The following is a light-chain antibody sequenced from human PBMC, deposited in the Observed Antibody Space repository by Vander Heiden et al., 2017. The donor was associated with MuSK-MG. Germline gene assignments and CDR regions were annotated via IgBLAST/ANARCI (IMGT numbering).Light chain of an antibody. Sequence: DIQMTQSPSSLSASVGDRVTITCRASQDIDSHVNWYQQKAGKAPEVLIFAASRLQSGVPARFSGSGSGTDFSLTITRLRPEEFATYYCQQSDSIPSTFGQGTKVEVK. CDR3: QQSDSIPST. CDR2: AAS. V-gene: IGKV1-39*01. CDR1: QDIDSH. J-gene: IGKJ1*01.